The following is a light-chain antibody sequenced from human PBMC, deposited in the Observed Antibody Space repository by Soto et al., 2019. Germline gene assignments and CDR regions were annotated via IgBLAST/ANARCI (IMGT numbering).Light chain of an antibody. V-gene: IGLV2-8*01. CDR2: EVN. CDR1: SSDVGCYNY. J-gene: IGLJ1*01. CDR3: TSYAGGNNV. Sequence: QSALTQPPSASGSPGQSVTISCTGTSSDVGCYNYVSWYQQHPGKVPKLMIYEVNKRPSGVPDRFSVSKSGNTASLTVTGLQAEDEADYYCTSYAGGNNVFGTGTKLTVL.